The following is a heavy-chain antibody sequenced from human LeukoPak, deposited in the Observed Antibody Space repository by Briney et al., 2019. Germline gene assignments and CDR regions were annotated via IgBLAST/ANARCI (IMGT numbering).Heavy chain of an antibody. CDR2: ISSRSTST. CDR1: GVTFSSDT. CDR3: ARDLSXSSWRASGAQSGFDY. V-gene: IGHV3-21*01. J-gene: IGHJ4*02. Sequence: GGGLRVSCAESGVTFSSDTIRWGRQALGKGGEWVSSISSRSTSTFYAYSLKLPFSISRYNSNNSLYLQMNSLRAEDTAVYYCARDLSXSSWRASGAQSGFDYWGQGTLVTVSS. D-gene: IGHD2/OR15-2a*01.